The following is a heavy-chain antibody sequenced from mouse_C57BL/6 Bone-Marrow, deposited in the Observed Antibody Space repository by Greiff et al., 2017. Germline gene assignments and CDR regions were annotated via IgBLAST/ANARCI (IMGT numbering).Heavy chain of an antibody. CDR1: GYSFTSYY. Sequence: QVQLQQSGPELVKPGASVKISCKASGYSFTSYYIHWVKQRPGQGLEWIGWIYPGSGNTKYNEKFKGKATLTADTSSSTAYMQLSSLTSEDSAVYYCARIPRPWYFDVWGTGTTVTVSS. CDR2: IYPGSGNT. V-gene: IGHV1-66*01. J-gene: IGHJ1*03. CDR3: ARIPRPWYFDV. D-gene: IGHD5-1-1*01.